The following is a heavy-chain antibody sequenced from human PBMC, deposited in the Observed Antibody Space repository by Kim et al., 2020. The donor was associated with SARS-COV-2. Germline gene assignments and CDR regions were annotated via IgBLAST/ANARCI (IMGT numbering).Heavy chain of an antibody. D-gene: IGHD2-15*01. CDR2: IYHNGRS. Sequence: SETLSLICAVYGESFNNYAWTWMRQSPGKGLEWIGEIYHNGRSAYSPSLKSRVTISVDTSKNQFSLKLTSVTVADTATYYCVRGGYWRFDYWGQGALVIVSS. J-gene: IGHJ4*02. CDR1: GESFNNYA. CDR3: VRGGYWRFDY. V-gene: IGHV4-34*01.